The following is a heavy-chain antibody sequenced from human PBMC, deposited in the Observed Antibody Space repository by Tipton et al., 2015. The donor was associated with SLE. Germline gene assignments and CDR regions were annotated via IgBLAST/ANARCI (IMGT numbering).Heavy chain of an antibody. CDR2: IYYSGST. V-gene: IGHV4-30-4*01. CDR1: GGSISSGDYY. Sequence: LRLSCTVSGGSISSGDYYWSWIRQPPGKGLEWIGYIYYSGSTYYNPSLKSRVTISVDTSKNQFSLRLSSVTSADTAVYYCARLTIFGVVIIGNYYYYMDVWGKGTTVTVSS. CDR3: ARLTIFGVVIIGNYYYYMDV. D-gene: IGHD3-3*01. J-gene: IGHJ6*03.